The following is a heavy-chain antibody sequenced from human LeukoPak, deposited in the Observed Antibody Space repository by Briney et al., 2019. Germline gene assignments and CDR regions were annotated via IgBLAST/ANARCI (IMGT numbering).Heavy chain of an antibody. CDR3: ARRPLTGDIPGPFDY. Sequence: PGRSLRLSYAASGFTFSSYAMHWVRQAPGKGLEWVAVISYDGSNKYYADSVKGRFTISRDNSKNTLYLQMNSLRAEDTAVYYCARRPLTGDIPGPFDYWGQGTLVTVSS. V-gene: IGHV3-30-3*01. J-gene: IGHJ4*02. CDR1: GFTFSSYA. D-gene: IGHD7-27*01. CDR2: ISYDGSNK.